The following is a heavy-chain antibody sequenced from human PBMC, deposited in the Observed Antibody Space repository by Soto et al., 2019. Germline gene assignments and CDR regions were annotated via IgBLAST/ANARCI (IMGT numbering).Heavy chain of an antibody. CDR2: TWYRSNWRN. CDR3: ASNTWNFVTSSDY. V-gene: IGHV6-1*01. Sequence: SQTPSLTCPISGNNVSSNNAAFNWIKQSPSRGLEWLGSTWYRSNWRNDYALSVKSRIAITPDTSNNQFSLHLNSVTPEDTAVDYCASNTWNFVTSSDYWGQGIMVTVSS. CDR1: GNNVSSNNAA. D-gene: IGHD1-7*01. J-gene: IGHJ4*02.